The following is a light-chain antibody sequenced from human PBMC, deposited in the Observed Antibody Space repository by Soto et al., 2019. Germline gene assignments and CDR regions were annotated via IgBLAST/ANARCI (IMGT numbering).Light chain of an antibody. Sequence: DIQMTQSPSSLSASVGDRVTITCRASQDISVYLAWYQQKPGKVPKLLIYSASTLQSGVPSRFSGSGSGTDLTLTISSLQPEDGATYYFQEFNTAPLTFDQATRLETK. CDR3: QEFNTAPLT. CDR1: QDISVY. J-gene: IGKJ5*01. V-gene: IGKV1-27*01. CDR2: SAS.